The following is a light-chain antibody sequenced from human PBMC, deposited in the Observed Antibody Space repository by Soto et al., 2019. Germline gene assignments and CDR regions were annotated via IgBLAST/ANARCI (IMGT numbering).Light chain of an antibody. V-gene: IGKV3-15*01. CDR3: KMYNKWVGN. J-gene: IGKJ4*01. Sequence: EIFRTRSPATRSVSPVERATLSCRSNQSISSNLAWYQQKPGQAPRLLIYGAATRATGIPARFSGSGSGTDFTLTIKSLQSEDFEVYSCKMYNKWVGNFGGGNXVELK. CDR2: GAA. CDR1: QSISSN.